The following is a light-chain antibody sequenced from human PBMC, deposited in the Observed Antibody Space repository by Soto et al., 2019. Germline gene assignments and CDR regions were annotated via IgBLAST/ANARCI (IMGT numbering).Light chain of an antibody. CDR1: SSYIGGSNR. J-gene: IGLJ1*01. Sequence: QSVLTQPSSVSGSPGQSVTISCTGTSSYIGGSNRVSWYQQPPGTAPKLVIYEVSDRPSGVPDRFSGSKSGNTASLTISGLQAEDEADYYCTSFTSSYTYVFGTGTKVTVL. CDR3: TSFTSSYTYV. V-gene: IGLV2-18*02. CDR2: EVS.